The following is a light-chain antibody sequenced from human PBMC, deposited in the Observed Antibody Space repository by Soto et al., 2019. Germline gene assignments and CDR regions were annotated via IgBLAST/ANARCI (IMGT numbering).Light chain of an antibody. J-gene: IGKJ1*01. CDR2: AAS. CDR3: QQYNSYPHT. Sequence: AIRMTQSPSSFSASTGDRVTITCRASQGISSYLAWYQQKPGKAPKLLIYAASTLQSGVPSRFSGSGSGTDFTLTISCLQYEDFATYYCQQYNSYPHTFGQGTKVEIK. CDR1: QGISSY. V-gene: IGKV1-8*01.